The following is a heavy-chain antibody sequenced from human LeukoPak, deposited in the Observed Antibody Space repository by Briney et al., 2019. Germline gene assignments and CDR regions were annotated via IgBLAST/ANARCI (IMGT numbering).Heavy chain of an antibody. CDR2: IWYDGSNK. Sequence: GGSLRLSCAASGFTFSSYGMHWVRQAPGKGLEWVAVIWYDGSNKYYADSVKGRFTISRDNSKNMLYLQMNSLRAEDTAVYYCARDRIAWQLAPYYYYGMDVWGQGTTVTVSS. CDR3: ARDRIAWQLAPYYYYGMDV. J-gene: IGHJ6*02. V-gene: IGHV3-33*01. CDR1: GFTFSSYG. D-gene: IGHD6-13*01.